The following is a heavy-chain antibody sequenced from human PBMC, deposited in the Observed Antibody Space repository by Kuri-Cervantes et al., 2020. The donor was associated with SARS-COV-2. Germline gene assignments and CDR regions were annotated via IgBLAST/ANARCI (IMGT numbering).Heavy chain of an antibody. V-gene: IGHV3-23*01. Sequence: GGSLRLSCAASGFTFSSYAMSWVRQAPGKGLEWVSAISGSGGSTYYADSVKGRFTISRDNSKNTLYLQMNSLRAEDTAVYYCGRHSSGWYGYSDYWGQGTLVTVSS. CDR3: GRHSSGWYGYSDY. J-gene: IGHJ4*02. D-gene: IGHD6-19*01. CDR2: ISGSGGST. CDR1: GFTFSSYA.